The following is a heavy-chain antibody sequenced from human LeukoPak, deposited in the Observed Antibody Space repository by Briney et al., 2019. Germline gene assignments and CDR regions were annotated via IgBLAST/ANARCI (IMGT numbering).Heavy chain of an antibody. CDR1: GFTFSSYG. Sequence: GGSLRLSCAASGFTFSSYGMHWVRQAPGKGLEWVSYISSSSSTIYYADSVKGRFTISRDNAKNSLYLEMNSLRAEDTAVYYCARERGYCSSTSCSPSLYYYYGMDVWGQGTTVTVSS. CDR3: ARERGYCSSTSCSPSLYYYYGMDV. D-gene: IGHD2-2*01. CDR2: ISSSSSTI. V-gene: IGHV3-48*04. J-gene: IGHJ6*02.